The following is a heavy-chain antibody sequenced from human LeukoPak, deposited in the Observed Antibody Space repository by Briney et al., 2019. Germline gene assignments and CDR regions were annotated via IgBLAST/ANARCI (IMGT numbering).Heavy chain of an antibody. V-gene: IGHV3-21*01. J-gene: IGHJ4*02. CDR1: GFTFSSYS. CDR3: ASLAYIVVVPAANSHFDY. CDR2: ISSSSSYI. Sequence: GGSLRLSCAASGFTFSSYSTNWVRQAPGKGLEWVSSISSSSSYIYYADSVKGRFTISRDNAKNSLYLQMNSLRAEDTAVYYCASLAYIVVVPAANSHFDYWGQGTLVTVSS. D-gene: IGHD2-2*01.